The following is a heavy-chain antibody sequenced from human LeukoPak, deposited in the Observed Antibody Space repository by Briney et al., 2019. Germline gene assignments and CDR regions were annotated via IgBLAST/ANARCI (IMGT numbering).Heavy chain of an antibody. CDR2: ISYDGSNK. D-gene: IGHD5-12*01. V-gene: IGHV3-30-3*01. CDR3: AKDQWIEQMLGSHCDY. Sequence: GRSLRLSCAASGFTFSSYAMHWVRQAPGKGLEWVAVISYDGSNKYYADSVKGRFTISRDNSKNTLYLRMNSLRAEDTAVYYCAKDQWIEQMLGSHCDYWGQGTLVTVSS. CDR1: GFTFSSYA. J-gene: IGHJ4*02.